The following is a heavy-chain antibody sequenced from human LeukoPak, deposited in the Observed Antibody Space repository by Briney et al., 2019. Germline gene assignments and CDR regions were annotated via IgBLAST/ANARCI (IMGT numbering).Heavy chain of an antibody. CDR2: ISDSGGTT. CDR1: GFSFSSYA. D-gene: IGHD3-10*01. J-gene: IGHJ6*02. V-gene: IGHV3-23*01. Sequence: GGSLRLSCAPSGFSFSSYAMNWVRQGPGGGVEWVSGISDSGGTTYYADSVKGRFTISRDNSKNTLYLQVNSLRVEDTAVYFCAKGSAGEVRGVTSLFYYGMDVWGQGTTVTVSS. CDR3: AKGSAGEVRGVTSLFYYGMDV.